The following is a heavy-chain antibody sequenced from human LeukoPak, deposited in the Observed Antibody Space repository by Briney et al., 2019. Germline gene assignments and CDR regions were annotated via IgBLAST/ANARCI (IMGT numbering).Heavy chain of an antibody. V-gene: IGHV3-30-3*01. CDR3: ARVLWLIGRHANWFDP. J-gene: IGHJ5*02. CDR2: ISYDGSNK. D-gene: IGHD3-22*01. Sequence: SGGSLRLSCAASGFTFSSYAMHWVRQAPGKGLEWVAVISYDGSNKYYADSVKGRFTISRDNSKNTLYLQMNSLRAEDTAVYYCARVLWLIGRHANWFDPWGQGTLVTVSS. CDR1: GFTFSSYA.